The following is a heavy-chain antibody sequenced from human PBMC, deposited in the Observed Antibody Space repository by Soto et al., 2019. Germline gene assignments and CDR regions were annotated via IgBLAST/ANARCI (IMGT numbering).Heavy chain of an antibody. D-gene: IGHD1-1*01. CDR1: GASISGYY. J-gene: IGHJ5*02. CDR3: VRGGTKTLRDWFDP. Sequence: SETLSLTCTVSGASISGYYWSWIRKSAGKGLEWIGRIYATGTTDYNPSLKSRVMMSVDTSKKQFSLKLRSVTAADTAVYYCVRGGTKTLRDWFDPWGQGISVTVSS. V-gene: IGHV4-4*07. CDR2: IYATGTT.